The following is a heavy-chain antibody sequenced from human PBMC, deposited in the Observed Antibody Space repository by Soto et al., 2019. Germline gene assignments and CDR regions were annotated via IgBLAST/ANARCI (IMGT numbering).Heavy chain of an antibody. D-gene: IGHD2-2*02. CDR2: INPSGGST. J-gene: IGHJ6*02. CDR3: ARALTIVVVPAAIRNYYYYGMDV. CDR1: GYTFTSYY. Sequence: ASVKVSCKXSGYTFTSYYMHWVRQAPGQGLEWMGIINPSGGSTSYAQKFQGRVTMTRDTSTSTVYMELSSLRSEDTAVYYCARALTIVVVPAAIRNYYYYGMDVWGQGTTVTVSS. V-gene: IGHV1-46*01.